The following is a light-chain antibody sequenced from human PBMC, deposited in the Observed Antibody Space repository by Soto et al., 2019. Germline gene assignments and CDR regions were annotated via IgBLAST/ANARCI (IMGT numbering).Light chain of an antibody. CDR1: QSISSW. CDR3: QQYNSYLYT. Sequence: DIQMTQSPSTLSASVGDRVTITCRASQSISSWLAWYQQKPGKAPKLLIYKASSLESGVPSKFSGSGSGPEFTLTISSLQPDEFATYYCQQYNSYLYTFGHGTKLEIK. J-gene: IGKJ2*01. V-gene: IGKV1-5*03. CDR2: KAS.